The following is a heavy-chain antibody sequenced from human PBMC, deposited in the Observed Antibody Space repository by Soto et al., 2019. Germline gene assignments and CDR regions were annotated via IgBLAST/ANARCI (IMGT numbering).Heavy chain of an antibody. CDR2: ISWNSGSI. D-gene: IGHD3-10*01. CDR3: ATGERITMVRGAMAPFDY. Sequence: GGSLRLSCAASGFTFDDYAMHWVRQAPGKGLEWVSGISWNSGSIGYADSVKGRFTISRDNAKNSLYLQMNSLRAEDTALYYCATGERITMVRGAMAPFDYWGQGTLVTVSS. J-gene: IGHJ4*02. CDR1: GFTFDDYA. V-gene: IGHV3-9*01.